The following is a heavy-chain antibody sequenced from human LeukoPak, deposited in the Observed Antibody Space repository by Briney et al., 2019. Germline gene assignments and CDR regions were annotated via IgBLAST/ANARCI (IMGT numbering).Heavy chain of an antibody. Sequence: TGGSLRLSCAASGFTFSSYAMSWVRQAPGKGLEWVSAISGSGGSTYYADSVKDRFTISRDNSKNTLHLQMNSLRAEDTAVYYCAKFRSSWYGSPLFDYWGQGTLVTVSS. J-gene: IGHJ4*02. CDR1: GFTFSSYA. D-gene: IGHD6-13*01. CDR3: AKFRSSWYGSPLFDY. V-gene: IGHV3-23*01. CDR2: ISGSGGST.